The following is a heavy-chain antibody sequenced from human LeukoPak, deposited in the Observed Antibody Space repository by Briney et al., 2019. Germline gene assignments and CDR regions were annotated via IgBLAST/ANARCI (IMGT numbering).Heavy chain of an antibody. CDR1: GFTFSRYW. V-gene: IGHV3-74*01. D-gene: IGHD3-9*01. J-gene: IGHJ4*02. Sequence: GGSLRLSCGASGFTFSRYWRDWVRHAPGKGVVWVSRINSEGRSTNYADSVRGRFNSSRDNGENTLYLQMNSLRVEDTAVYYCVRGADTGYSSDSWGQGTLVTVSS. CDR2: INSEGRST. CDR3: VRGADTGYSSDS.